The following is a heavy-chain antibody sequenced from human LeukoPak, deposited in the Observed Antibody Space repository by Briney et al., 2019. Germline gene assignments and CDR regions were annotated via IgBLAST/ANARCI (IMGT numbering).Heavy chain of an antibody. V-gene: IGHV4-4*07. CDR2: IYTSGRT. D-gene: IGHD4-17*01. Sequence: GGSXXXYXXXWIRQPXGKGXXXIGRIYTSGRTNYNPSLKSRVTMSVDTSKNQFSLKLSSVTAADTAVYYCARDLGDYAEYFDYWGQGTLVTVSS. CDR1: GGSXXXYX. J-gene: IGHJ4*02. CDR3: ARDLGDYAEYFDY.